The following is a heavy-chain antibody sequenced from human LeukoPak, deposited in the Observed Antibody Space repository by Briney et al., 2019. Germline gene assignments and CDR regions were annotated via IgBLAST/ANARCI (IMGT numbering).Heavy chain of an antibody. CDR1: GGSFSGYY. V-gene: IGHV4-34*01. J-gene: IGHJ4*02. D-gene: IGHD3/OR15-3a*01. CDR2: IYYSGST. CDR3: ARQTGSGLFILP. Sequence: SETLSLTCAVYGGSFSGYYWSWIRQPPGKGLEWIGSIYYSGSTYYNPSLKSRVTISVDTSKNQFSLRLTSVTAADTAVYYCARQTGSGLFILPGGQGTLVTVSS.